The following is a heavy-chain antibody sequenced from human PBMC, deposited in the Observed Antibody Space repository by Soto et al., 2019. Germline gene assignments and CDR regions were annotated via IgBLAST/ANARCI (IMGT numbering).Heavy chain of an antibody. Sequence: EVQLLESGGGLVQPGGSLRLSCAASGFTFSTSAMSWVRQAPGKGLEWVSSINGGGGRTNYADSVKGRFTISRDNANTTLYLQMNSLRAGDTAVYYCAKVYESLGDRMSESFDHWGQGTLVTVSS. CDR1: GFTFSTSA. V-gene: IGHV3-23*01. CDR2: INGGGGRT. CDR3: AKVYESLGDRMSESFDH. J-gene: IGHJ4*02. D-gene: IGHD1-26*01.